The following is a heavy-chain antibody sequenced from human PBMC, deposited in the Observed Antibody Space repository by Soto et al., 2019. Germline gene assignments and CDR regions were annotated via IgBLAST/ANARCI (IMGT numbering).Heavy chain of an antibody. CDR3: GRDRSFYYSSGLYSPPY. CDR1: GFTFSSYA. CDR2: ISGSAATT. J-gene: IGHJ4*02. Sequence: EVQLLESGGGLVQPGGSLRLSCAASGFTFSSYAMNWVRQAPGKGLEWVSAISGSAATTHFADSVKGRFTISRDNSKKHLYPQMNSLRAQDKGGNYCGRDRSFYYSSGLYSPPYWGQGTLVTVSS. V-gene: IGHV3-23*01. D-gene: IGHD3-22*01.